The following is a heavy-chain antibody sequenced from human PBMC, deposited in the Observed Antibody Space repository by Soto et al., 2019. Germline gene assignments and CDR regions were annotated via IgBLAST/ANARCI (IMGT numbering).Heavy chain of an antibody. CDR3: AKDYRVSWLPTRVYGMDV. V-gene: IGHV3-30-3*01. J-gene: IGHJ6*02. Sequence: GGSLRLSCAASGLTFSKYAMHWVRQAPGKGLDWVSVISYDGSDKYLADSVKGRFTISRDNSKNTLYLQMNSLRPEDTAVYYRAKDYRVSWLPTRVYGMDVWGQGTTVTVSS. CDR2: ISYDGSDK. D-gene: IGHD5-12*01. CDR1: GLTFSKYA.